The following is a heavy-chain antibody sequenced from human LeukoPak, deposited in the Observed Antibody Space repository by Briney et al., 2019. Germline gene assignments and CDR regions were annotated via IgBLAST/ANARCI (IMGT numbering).Heavy chain of an antibody. CDR1: GGSIGSSSYY. CDR2: IYYSGKT. J-gene: IGHJ4*02. Sequence: SETLSLTCTVSGGSIGSSSYYGGWVRQPPGEGLEWIVSIYYSGKTYDNPSLKSPVTISVDTSKNQFSLKLSSVTAADTAVYYCARALPDVDTAMGLFDYWGQGTLVTVSS. D-gene: IGHD5-18*01. CDR3: ARALPDVDTAMGLFDY. V-gene: IGHV4-39*07.